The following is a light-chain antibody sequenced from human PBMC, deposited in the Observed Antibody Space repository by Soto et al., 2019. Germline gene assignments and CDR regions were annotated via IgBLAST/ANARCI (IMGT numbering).Light chain of an antibody. V-gene: IGKV1-8*01. CDR1: QGISSY. J-gene: IGKJ5*01. CDR3: QQYYSYPPIT. CDR2: APS. Sequence: TQAQASLSSCTGDNVKITCLASQGISSYLAWYQQKPGKAPKLLIYAPSTLQSGVPSRFSGSVSGTDLTLTIGCLQSEYFATYYCQQYYSYPPITIREGTRLEIK.